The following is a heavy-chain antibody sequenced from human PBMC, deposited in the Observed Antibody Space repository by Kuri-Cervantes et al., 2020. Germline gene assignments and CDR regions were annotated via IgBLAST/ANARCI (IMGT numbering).Heavy chain of an antibody. D-gene: IGHD3-22*01. Sequence: GESLKISCAASGFTFSSYGMHWVRQAPGKGLEWVAFIRYDGSDKYYADSVKGRFTISRDNAKNSLYLQMNSLRPEDTAFYYCARDRGSTGYYNWFDPWGRGTLVTVSS. CDR3: ARDRGSTGYYNWFDP. V-gene: IGHV3-30*02. CDR1: GFTFSSYG. CDR2: IRYDGSDK. J-gene: IGHJ5*02.